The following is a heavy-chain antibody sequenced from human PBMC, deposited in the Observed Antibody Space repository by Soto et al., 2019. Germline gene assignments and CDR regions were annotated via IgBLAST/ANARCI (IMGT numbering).Heavy chain of an antibody. CDR2: ISAYNGNT. CDR3: ARGSPLAAAGNWFDP. D-gene: IGHD6-13*01. J-gene: IGHJ5*02. V-gene: IGHV1-18*01. CDR1: GYTFTSYG. Sequence: ASVNVSCKASGYTFTSYGISWVRQAPGQGLEWMGWISAYNGNTNYAQKLQGRVTMTTDTSTSTAYMELRSLRSDDTAVYYCARGSPLAAAGNWFDPWGQGTLVTVSS.